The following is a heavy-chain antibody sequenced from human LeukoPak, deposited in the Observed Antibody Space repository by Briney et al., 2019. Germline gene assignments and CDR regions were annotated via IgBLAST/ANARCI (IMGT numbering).Heavy chain of an antibody. CDR1: GGSISRSSYY. D-gene: IGHD3-10*01. J-gene: IGHJ4*02. CDR3: ARPIYYYGSGSFAY. V-gene: IGHV4-39*07. CDR2: INHSGST. Sequence: PSETLSLTCTVSGGSISRSSYYWSWIRQPPGKGLEWIGEINHSGSTNYNPSLKSRVTISVDTSKNQFSLKLSSVTAADTAVYYCARPIYYYGSGSFAYWGQGTLVTVSS.